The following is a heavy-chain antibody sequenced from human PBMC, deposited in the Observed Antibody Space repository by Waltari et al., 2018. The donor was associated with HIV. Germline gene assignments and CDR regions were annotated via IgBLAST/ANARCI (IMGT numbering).Heavy chain of an antibody. CDR3: ARGTGGTYLPSNPQNDF. CDR1: GFTFSNYS. Sequence: HVQLVESGGGVVQPGRSLRLSCAASGFTFSNYSIHWVRQAPGKGLEWVAIISPSGTNTYYAGSVKGRFTISRDNSENILYLQMHSLRPEDTAVYFCARGTGGTYLPSNPQNDFWGQGALVAVSS. J-gene: IGHJ4*02. D-gene: IGHD1-26*01. V-gene: IGHV3-30*01. CDR2: ISPSGTNT.